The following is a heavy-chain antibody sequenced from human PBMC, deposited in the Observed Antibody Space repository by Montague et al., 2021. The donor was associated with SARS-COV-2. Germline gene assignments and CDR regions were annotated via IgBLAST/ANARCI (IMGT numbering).Heavy chain of an antibody. CDR3: AREVGRGYSGYEGEY. CDR1: GDSVKTNLYY. V-gene: IGHV4-39*07. J-gene: IGHJ4*02. D-gene: IGHD5-12*01. Sequence: SETLSLTCTVSGDSVKTNLYYWGWIRQPPGKGLEWIGEINHSGSTNYNPSLKSRVTISVDTSKNQFSLKLSSVTAADTAVYYCAREVGRGYSGYEGEYWGQGTLVTVSS. CDR2: INHSGST.